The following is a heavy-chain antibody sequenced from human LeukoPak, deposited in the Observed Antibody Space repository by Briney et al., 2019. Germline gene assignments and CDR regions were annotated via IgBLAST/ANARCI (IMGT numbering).Heavy chain of an antibody. CDR2: IKQDGSEK. J-gene: IGHJ5*02. Sequence: GGSLRLSCAASAFTSSSYWMRWVRQPAGKGLEWVANIKQDGSEKKYVDSVKGRFTISRDNAKNSLYLQMNSLRAEDTAVYYCARESSDGVDPWGQGTLVTVSS. CDR1: AFTSSSYW. CDR3: ARESSDGVDP. D-gene: IGHD6-25*01. V-gene: IGHV3-7*03.